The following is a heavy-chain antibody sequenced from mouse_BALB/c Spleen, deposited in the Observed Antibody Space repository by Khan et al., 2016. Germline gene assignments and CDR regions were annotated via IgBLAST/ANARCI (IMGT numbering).Heavy chain of an antibody. CDR2: INPTNGGT. J-gene: IGHJ3*01. D-gene: IGHD1-2*01. CDR3: PRGRYGGFA. CDR1: GYTFTSYY. V-gene: IGHV1-53*01. Sequence: VQLQESGTELVKPGASVKLSCKASGYTFTSYYIHWVKQRPGQGLEWIGEINPTNGGTNFNEKFRRKATLTVDESSSTSYLQLSSLTSEDSAVYFCPRGRYGGFA.